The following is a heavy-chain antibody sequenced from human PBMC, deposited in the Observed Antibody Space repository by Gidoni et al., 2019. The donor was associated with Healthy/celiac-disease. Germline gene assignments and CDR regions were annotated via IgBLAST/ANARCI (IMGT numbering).Heavy chain of an antibody. V-gene: IGHV1-46*01. CDR3: ARALRTVGGWFDP. D-gene: IGHD2-15*01. J-gene: IGHJ5*02. CDR1: GYTVTSYY. Sequence: QVQLVQSGAEVKKPGAAVKVSCKASGYTVTSYYMHWVRQAPGQGLEWMGIINPSGGSTSYAQKFQGRVTMTRDTSTSTVYMELSSLRSEDTAVYYCARALRTVGGWFDPWGQGTLVTVSS. CDR2: INPSGGST.